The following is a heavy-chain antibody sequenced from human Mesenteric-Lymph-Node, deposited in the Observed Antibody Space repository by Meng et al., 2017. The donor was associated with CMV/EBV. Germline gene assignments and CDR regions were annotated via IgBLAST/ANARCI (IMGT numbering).Heavy chain of an antibody. D-gene: IGHD3-16*01. CDR2: MYSDGRT. V-gene: IGHV3-53*01. CDR1: GFTVGTNY. CDR3: ARGRRGSFDY. J-gene: IGHJ4*02. Sequence: GGSLRLSCADSGFTVGTNYLSWVRQPPGEGLEWVSVMYSDGRTHYADSVRGRFTISRDNSKNMVYLQMNSLRAEDTAVYYCARGRRGSFDYWGQGTLVTVSS.